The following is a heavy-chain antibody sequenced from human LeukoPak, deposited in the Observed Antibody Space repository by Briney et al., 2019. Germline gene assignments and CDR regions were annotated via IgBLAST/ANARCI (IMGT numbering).Heavy chain of an antibody. D-gene: IGHD3-10*01. Sequence: GGSLRLSCAASGFTFSDYYMSWIRQAPGKGLEWVSYISSSGSTIYYADSVKGRFTISRDNAKNSLHLQMNSLRAEDTAVYYCARDQPLITMVRQYYYYYGMDVWGQGTTVTVSS. J-gene: IGHJ6*02. CDR1: GFTFSDYY. CDR2: ISSSGSTI. CDR3: ARDQPLITMVRQYYYYYGMDV. V-gene: IGHV3-11*01.